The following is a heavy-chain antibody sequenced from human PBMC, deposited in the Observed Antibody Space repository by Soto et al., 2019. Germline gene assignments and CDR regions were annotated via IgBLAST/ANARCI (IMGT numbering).Heavy chain of an antibody. D-gene: IGHD4-4*01. Sequence: QVQLVQSGAEVKEPGASVKVSCKDSGGGNLRDYRTTWVRRAPGQGLEWMGGIIPKLGSANYAHKFQGRVTMNADDSTTSVYMEHRSLRSDDTAVYYCARGGEGYNNGAVYWGQGTPVTVSS. CDR1: GGGNLRDYR. CDR3: ARGGEGYNNGAVY. J-gene: IGHJ4*02. CDR2: IIPKLGSA. V-gene: IGHV1-69*01.